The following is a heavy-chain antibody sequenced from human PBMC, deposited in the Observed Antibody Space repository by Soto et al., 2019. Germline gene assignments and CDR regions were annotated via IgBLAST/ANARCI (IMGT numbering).Heavy chain of an antibody. Sequence: PRGSLRLSGAAFGFTCRCHCMTSLRQATGKGLEWVSAISGSGGSTYYADSVKGRFTISRDNSKNTLYLQMNSLRAEDTAVYYCAKDPIAARPVWFDPWGQGTLVTVSS. CDR3: AKDPIAARPVWFDP. V-gene: IGHV3-23*01. J-gene: IGHJ5*02. D-gene: IGHD6-6*01. CDR1: GFTCRCHC. CDR2: ISGSGGST.